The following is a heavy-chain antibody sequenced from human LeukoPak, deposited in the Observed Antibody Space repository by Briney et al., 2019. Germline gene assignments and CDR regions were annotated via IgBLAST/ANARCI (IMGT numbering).Heavy chain of an antibody. V-gene: IGHV3-23*01. Sequence: PGGSLRLSCAASGFTFSSYAMSWVRQAPGKGLEWVSAISGSGGSTYYADSVKGRFTISRDNSKNTLYLQMNSLRAEDTAVYYCARDPYSGSYGNYYYYCMDVWGKGTTVTISS. CDR3: ARDPYSGSYGNYYYYCMDV. D-gene: IGHD1-26*01. CDR2: ISGSGGST. J-gene: IGHJ6*03. CDR1: GFTFSSYA.